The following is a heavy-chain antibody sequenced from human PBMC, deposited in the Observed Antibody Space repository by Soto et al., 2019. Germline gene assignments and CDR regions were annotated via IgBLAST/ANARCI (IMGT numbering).Heavy chain of an antibody. D-gene: IGHD3-10*01. CDR1: GFTFSSYA. CDR2: ISYDGSNK. Sequence: GGSLRLSCAASGFTFSSYAMHWVRQAPGKGLEWVAVISYDGSNKYYADSVKGRFTISRDNSKNTLYLQMKSLRAEDTAVYYCARDDIRGVIYCFDYWGHGTLATVSS. V-gene: IGHV3-30-3*01. CDR3: ARDDIRGVIYCFDY. J-gene: IGHJ4*01.